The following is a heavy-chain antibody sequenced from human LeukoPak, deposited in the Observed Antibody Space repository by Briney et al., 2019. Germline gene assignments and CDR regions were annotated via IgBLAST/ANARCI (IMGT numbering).Heavy chain of an antibody. Sequence: PGGSLRLSCGASGFTFSSCAMRWVRQAPGKGLEWVSASGASGDTTYYADSVKGRFTISRDNSKNTLFLQMNSLRAEDTAVYYCAKRSQYNGGYFDYWGQGTLVTVSS. CDR2: SGASGDTT. V-gene: IGHV3-23*01. CDR3: AKRSQYNGGYFDY. CDR1: GFTFSSCA. J-gene: IGHJ4*02. D-gene: IGHD1-14*01.